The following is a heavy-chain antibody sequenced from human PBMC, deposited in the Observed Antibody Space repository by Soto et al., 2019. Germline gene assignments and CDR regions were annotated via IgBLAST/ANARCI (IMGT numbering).Heavy chain of an antibody. D-gene: IGHD2-2*01. J-gene: IGHJ4*02. V-gene: IGHV3-43*01. Sequence: GGSLRLSCAASGFTFDDYTMHWVRQAPGKGLEWVSLISWDGGSTYYADSVKGRFTISRDNSKNSLYLQMNSLRTEDTALYYCALGPYCSSTSCYPHPFDYWGQGTLVTVSS. CDR2: ISWDGGST. CDR1: GFTFDDYT. CDR3: ALGPYCSSTSCYPHPFDY.